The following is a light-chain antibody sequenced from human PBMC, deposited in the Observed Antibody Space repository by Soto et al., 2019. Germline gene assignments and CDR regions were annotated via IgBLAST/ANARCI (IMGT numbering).Light chain of an antibody. CDR2: DAS. V-gene: IGKV1-5*01. Sequence: DIQMTQSPSTLSASVGDRVTIACRANQTITRWLAWYQQKPGKAPKLLIFDASTLESGAPSRFSGSGYGTEFTLTISSLQPEDFATYYCQQYHTFWTFGQGTTVEVK. CDR1: QTITRW. CDR3: QQYHTFWT. J-gene: IGKJ1*01.